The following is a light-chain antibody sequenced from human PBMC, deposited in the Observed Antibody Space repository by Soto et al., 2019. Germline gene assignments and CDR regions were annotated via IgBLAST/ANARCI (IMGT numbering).Light chain of an antibody. CDR3: QQSYSILWT. Sequence: DIQLTQSPSSLSASVGDRVTITCRASQSISRYLNWYQQKPGKAPKLLIYGTSTLHSGVPSRFSGDGSGTDFSLTISSLQPEDFATYYCQQSYSILWTFGQGTKVDI. J-gene: IGKJ1*01. CDR1: QSISRY. V-gene: IGKV1-39*01. CDR2: GTS.